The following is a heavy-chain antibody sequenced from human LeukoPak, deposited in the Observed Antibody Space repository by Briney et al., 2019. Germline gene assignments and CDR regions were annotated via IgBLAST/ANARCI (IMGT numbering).Heavy chain of an antibody. CDR2: INHSGST. Sequence: SETLSLTCAVYGGSFSGYYWSWIRQPPGKGLEWIGEINHSGSTNYNPSLKSRVTISVDTSKNQFSLKLSSVTAADTAVYYCARDVAYYYGSGTWFDPWGQGTLVTVSS. D-gene: IGHD3-10*01. CDR1: GGSFSGYY. CDR3: ARDVAYYYGSGTWFDP. J-gene: IGHJ5*02. V-gene: IGHV4-34*01.